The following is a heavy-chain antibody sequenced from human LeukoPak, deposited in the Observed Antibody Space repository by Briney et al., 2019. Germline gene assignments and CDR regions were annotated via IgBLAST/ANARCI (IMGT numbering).Heavy chain of an antibody. CDR2: IYTSGST. CDR3: AVRIAVAGTDFDY. V-gene: IGHV4-59*10. Sequence: SETLSLTCAVYGGSFSGYYWSWIRQPAGKGLEWIGRIYTSGSTNYNPSLKSRVTMSVDTSKNQFSLKLSSVTAADTAVYYCAVRIAVAGTDFDYWGQGTLVTVSS. D-gene: IGHD6-19*01. CDR1: GGSFSGYY. J-gene: IGHJ4*02.